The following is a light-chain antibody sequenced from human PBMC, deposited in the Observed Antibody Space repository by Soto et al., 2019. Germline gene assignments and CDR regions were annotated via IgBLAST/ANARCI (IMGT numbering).Light chain of an antibody. V-gene: IGKV1-27*01. CDR3: QKYNSAPRT. J-gene: IGKJ1*01. CDR2: AAS. CDR1: QGISNY. Sequence: DIQMTQSPSSLSASVGDRVTITCRASQGISNYLAWYQQKPGKVPKLLIYAASTLQSGVSSRFSGSGSGTDFTLTISSLQPEDDATYYCQKYNSAPRTFGQGTKVEIK.